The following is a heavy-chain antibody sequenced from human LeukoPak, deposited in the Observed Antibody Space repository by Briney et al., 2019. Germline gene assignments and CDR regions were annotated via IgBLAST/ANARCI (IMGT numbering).Heavy chain of an antibody. J-gene: IGHJ4*02. CDR3: ARDLGSYVDY. CDR1: GGSISSYY. D-gene: IGHD1-26*01. CDR2: IYYSGST. V-gene: IGHV4-59*01. Sequence: RPSETLSLTCTVSGGSISSYYWSWIRQPPGKGLEWIGYIYYSGSTNYNPSLKSRVTISVDTSKNQFSLKLSSVTAADTAVYYCARDLGSYVDYWGQGTLVTVSS.